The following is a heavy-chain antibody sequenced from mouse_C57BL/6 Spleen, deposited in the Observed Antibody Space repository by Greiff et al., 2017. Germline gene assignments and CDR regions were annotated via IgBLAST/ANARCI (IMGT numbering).Heavy chain of an antibody. CDR2: INPSNGGT. D-gene: IGHD1-1*01. Sequence: VQLQQPGTELVKPGASVKLSCKASGYTFTSYWMHWVKQRPGQGLEWIGNINPSNGGTNYNEKFKSKATLTVEKASITAYMQLSSLTSEDSAVYYCARSDYYGYYAMDYWGQGTSVTVSS. CDR1: GYTFTSYW. J-gene: IGHJ4*01. CDR3: ARSDYYGYYAMDY. V-gene: IGHV1-53*01.